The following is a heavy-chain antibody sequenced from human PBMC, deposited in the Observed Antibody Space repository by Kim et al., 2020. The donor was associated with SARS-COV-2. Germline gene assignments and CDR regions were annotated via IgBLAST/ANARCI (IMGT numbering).Heavy chain of an antibody. CDR1: GFTFSGSA. D-gene: IGHD3-3*01. V-gene: IGHV3-73*01. CDR3: TSGAYGDFWSGYYNWFDP. Sequence: GGSLRLSCAASGFTFSGSAMHWVRQASGKGLEWVGRIRSKANSYATAYAASVKGRFTISRDDSKNTAYLQMNSLKTEDTAVYYCTSGAYGDFWSGYYNWFDPWGQGTLVTVSS. CDR2: IRSKANSYAT. J-gene: IGHJ5*02.